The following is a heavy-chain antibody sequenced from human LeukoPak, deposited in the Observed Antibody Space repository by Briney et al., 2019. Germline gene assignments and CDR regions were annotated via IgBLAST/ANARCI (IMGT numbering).Heavy chain of an antibody. D-gene: IGHD2-15*01. Sequence: ASVRVSCKASGYTFTGYYIHWVRQAPGQGLEWLGWIYPNSGGTNFAQKFQGRVTMTRDTSISTAYMELTSLRSDDTAVYYCARVGGYCSANSGSRIDYWGHGTLVTVSS. J-gene: IGHJ4*01. V-gene: IGHV1-2*02. CDR3: ARVGGYCSANSGSRIDY. CDR1: GYTFTGYY. CDR2: IYPNSGGT.